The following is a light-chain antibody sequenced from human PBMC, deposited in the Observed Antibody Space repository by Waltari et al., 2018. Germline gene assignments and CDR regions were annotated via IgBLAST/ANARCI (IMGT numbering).Light chain of an antibody. CDR3: VQAIAFPYS. J-gene: IGKJ2*03. CDR1: QSLLHSNGNTY. V-gene: IGKV2-40*01. CDR2: GGS. Sequence: DIVMNQTPLYLPITPGEPASNSCRSSQSLLHSNGNTYLHWYLQKPGQSPQLLIYGGSNRASGVPDRFSGSGSGTDFTLKISKVEAEDVGVYYCVQAIAFPYSFGQGTKVEIK.